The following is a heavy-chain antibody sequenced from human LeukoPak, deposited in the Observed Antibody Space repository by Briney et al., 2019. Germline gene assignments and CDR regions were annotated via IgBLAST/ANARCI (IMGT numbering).Heavy chain of an antibody. CDR1: GFTFSSYG. CDR3: AKDSYYGSGSYYFDY. D-gene: IGHD3-10*01. J-gene: IGHJ4*02. Sequence: GGSLRLSCAASGFTFSSYGMHWVRQAPGKGLEWVAVIWYDGSNKYYADSVKGRFTISRDNSKNTLYLQMNSLRAEDTAVYYCAKDSYYGSGSYYFDYWGQGTLATVSS. CDR2: IWYDGSNK. V-gene: IGHV3-33*06.